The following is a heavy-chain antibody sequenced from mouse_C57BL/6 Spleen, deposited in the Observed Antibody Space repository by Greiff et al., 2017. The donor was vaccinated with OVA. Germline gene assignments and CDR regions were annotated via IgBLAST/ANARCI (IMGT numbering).Heavy chain of an antibody. CDR2: INPNNGGT. CDR1: GYTFTDYN. J-gene: IGHJ1*03. CDR3: ARDYYGSSYWYFDV. V-gene: IGHV1-18*01. Sequence: EVQLVESGPELVKPGASVKIPCKASGYTFTDYNMDWVKQSHGKSLEWIGDINPNNGGTIYNQKFKGKATLTVDKSSSTAYMELRSLTSEDTAVYYCARDYYGSSYWYFDVWGTGTTVTVSS. D-gene: IGHD1-1*01.